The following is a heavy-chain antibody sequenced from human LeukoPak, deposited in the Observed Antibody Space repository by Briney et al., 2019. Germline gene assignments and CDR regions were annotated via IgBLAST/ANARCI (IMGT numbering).Heavy chain of an antibody. D-gene: IGHD4-17*01. J-gene: IGHJ4*02. Sequence: PGGSLRLSCAASGFTFSSYAMSWVRQAPGKGLEWVSAISGSGGSTYYADSVKGRFTISRDNSKNALYLQMNSLRAEDTAVYYCAKDRTPVTTLIYYWGQGTLVTVSS. CDR1: GFTFSSYA. CDR3: AKDRTPVTTLIYY. CDR2: ISGSGGST. V-gene: IGHV3-23*01.